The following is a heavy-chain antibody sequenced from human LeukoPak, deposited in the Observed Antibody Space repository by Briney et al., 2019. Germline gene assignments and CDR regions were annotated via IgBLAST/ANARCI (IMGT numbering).Heavy chain of an antibody. V-gene: IGHV3-7*01. CDR1: GFTFSAYW. D-gene: IGHD5-12*01. Sequence: GGSLRLSCAASGFTFSAYWMTWVRQAPGTGLEWVANMKQDGSEKYYVDSVKGRFTISRDNAKNSLYLEMNSLRVEDTAVYYCARDLGHTGYDLYDYWGQGTLVTVSS. CDR2: MKQDGSEK. J-gene: IGHJ4*02. CDR3: ARDLGHTGYDLYDY.